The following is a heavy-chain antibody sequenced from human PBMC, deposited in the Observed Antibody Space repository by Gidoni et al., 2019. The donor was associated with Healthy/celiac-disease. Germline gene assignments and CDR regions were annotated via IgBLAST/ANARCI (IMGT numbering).Heavy chain of an antibody. CDR2: IRSKAYGGTT. CDR1: GFTFGDYA. CDR3: TRETWFGELSVYYYGMDV. J-gene: IGHJ6*02. D-gene: IGHD3-10*01. Sequence: EVQLVESGGGLVKPGRSLRLSCTASGFTFGDYAMSWFRQAPGKGLEWVGFIRSKAYGGTTEYAASVKGRFTISRDDSKSIAYLQMNSLKTEDTAVYYCTRETWFGELSVYYYGMDVWGQGTTVTVSS. V-gene: IGHV3-49*05.